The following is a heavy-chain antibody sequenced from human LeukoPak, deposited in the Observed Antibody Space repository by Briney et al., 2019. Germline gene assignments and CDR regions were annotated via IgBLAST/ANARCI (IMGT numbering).Heavy chain of an antibody. J-gene: IGHJ4*02. Sequence: ASVKVSCKASGYTFTSYGISWVRQAPGQGLEWMGWISANNGNTNYARNLQGRVTMTTATSTSTAYMELRSLRPDDTAVYYCARVRCTGGVCYTPGIDCRGRGTLVTVSS. CDR1: GYTFTSYG. D-gene: IGHD2-8*02. V-gene: IGHV1-18*01. CDR3: ARVRCTGGVCYTPGIDC. CDR2: ISANNGNT.